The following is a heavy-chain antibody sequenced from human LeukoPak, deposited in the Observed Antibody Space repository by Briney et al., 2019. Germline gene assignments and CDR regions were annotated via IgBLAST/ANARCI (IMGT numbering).Heavy chain of an antibody. D-gene: IGHD3-22*01. Sequence: ASVKVSCTASGYTFTSYGISWVRQAPGQGLEWMGWISAYNGNTNYAQKLQGRVTMTTDTSTSTAYMELRSLRSDDTAVYYCARVNGLDYYDSSGYSYFDYWGQGTLVTVSS. J-gene: IGHJ4*02. CDR1: GYTFTSYG. CDR2: ISAYNGNT. CDR3: ARVNGLDYYDSSGYSYFDY. V-gene: IGHV1-18*01.